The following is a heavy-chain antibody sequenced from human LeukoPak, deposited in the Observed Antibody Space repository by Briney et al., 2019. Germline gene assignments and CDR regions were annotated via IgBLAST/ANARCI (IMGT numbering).Heavy chain of an antibody. CDR2: ISAYNGNT. CDR3: ARVRKEYSSGWYEGFDP. V-gene: IGHV1-18*01. Sequence: ASVKVSCKASGYTFTSYGISWVRQAPGQGLEWMGWISAYNGNTNYAQKLQGRVTMTTDTSTSTAYMELRSLRSDDTAVYYCARVRKEYSSGWYEGFDPWGQGTLVTVSS. CDR1: GYTFTSYG. J-gene: IGHJ5*02. D-gene: IGHD6-19*01.